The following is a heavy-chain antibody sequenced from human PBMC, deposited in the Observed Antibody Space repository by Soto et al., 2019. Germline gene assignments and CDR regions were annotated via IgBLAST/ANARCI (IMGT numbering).Heavy chain of an antibody. J-gene: IGHJ5*02. CDR3: TTGYCTNGVCYTDPWFDP. CDR2: IKSKTDGGTT. V-gene: IGHV3-15*01. D-gene: IGHD2-8*01. Sequence: EVQLVESGGGLVKPGGSLRLSCAASGFTFSNAWMSWVRQAPGKGLEWVGRIKSKTDGGTTDYAAPVKGRFTISRDDSKNTLYLQMNSLKTEDTAVYYCTTGYCTNGVCYTDPWFDPWGQGTLVTVSS. CDR1: GFTFSNAW.